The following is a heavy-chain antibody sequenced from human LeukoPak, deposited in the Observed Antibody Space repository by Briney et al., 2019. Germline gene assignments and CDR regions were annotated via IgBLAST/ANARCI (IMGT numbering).Heavy chain of an antibody. CDR2: IYYSGST. Sequence: SETLSLTCTVSGGSISSSSYYWGWIRQPPGKGLEWIGSIYYSGSTYYNPSLKSRVTISVDTSKNQFSLKLSSVTAADTAVYYCARHEDSSGWPNAFDIWGQGTMVTVSS. V-gene: IGHV4-39*01. CDR3: ARHEDSSGWPNAFDI. D-gene: IGHD6-19*01. J-gene: IGHJ3*02. CDR1: GGSISSSSYY.